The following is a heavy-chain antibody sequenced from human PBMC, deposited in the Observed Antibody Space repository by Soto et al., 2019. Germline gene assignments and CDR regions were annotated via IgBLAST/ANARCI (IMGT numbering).Heavy chain of an antibody. CDR2: IGTAGDP. D-gene: IGHD6-19*01. J-gene: IGHJ6*02. CDR3: ARDHSSGWYGGLSYYYYGMDV. CDR1: VFTFSSYD. V-gene: IGHV3-13*05. Sequence: GGSLRLSCAASVFTFSSYDMHWVRQATGKGLEWVSAIGTAGDPYYPGSVKGRFTISRENAKNSLYLQMNSLRAGDTAVYYCARDHSSGWYGGLSYYYYGMDVWGQGTTVTVSS.